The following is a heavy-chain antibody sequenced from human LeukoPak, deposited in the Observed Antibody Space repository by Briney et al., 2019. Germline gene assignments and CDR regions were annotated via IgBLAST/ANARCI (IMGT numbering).Heavy chain of an antibody. J-gene: IGHJ3*02. Sequence: SETLSLTCTVSGGSISSSSYYWGWIRQPPGKGLEWIGSIYYSGSTNYNPSLKSRVTISVDTSKNQFSLKLSSVTAADTAVYYCARGVGGAFDAFDIWGQGTMVTVSS. V-gene: IGHV4-39*07. CDR3: ARGVGGAFDAFDI. CDR2: IYYSGST. D-gene: IGHD2-21*01. CDR1: GGSISSSSYY.